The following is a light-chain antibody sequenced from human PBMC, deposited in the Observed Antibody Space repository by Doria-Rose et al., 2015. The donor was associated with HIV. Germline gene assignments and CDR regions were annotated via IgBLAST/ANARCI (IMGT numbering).Light chain of an antibody. V-gene: IGKV1-39*01. CDR2: AAS. CDR3: QQTYSSPPWT. Sequence: QSPSSLSAPIGDRVTTTCRASQTVSTYLNWFQQEPGKAPKLLIYAASRLQSGVPSRFSGSGPGTDFTLTISGLQPGDFATYYCQQTYSSPPWTFGQGTKVEVK. J-gene: IGKJ1*01. CDR1: QTVSTY.